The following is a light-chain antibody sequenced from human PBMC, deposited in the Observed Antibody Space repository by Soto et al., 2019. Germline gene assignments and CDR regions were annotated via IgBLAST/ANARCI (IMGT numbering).Light chain of an antibody. Sequence: QPASVSGSPGQSITISCTGTSSDVGGYNYVSWYQQHPGKAPKLMIYDVSNRPSGVSNRFSGSKSGNTASLTISGLQAEDEADYYCSSYTSSSTVVFGGGTKLTVL. CDR3: SSYTSSSTVV. J-gene: IGLJ2*01. CDR2: DVS. CDR1: SSDVGGYNY. V-gene: IGLV2-14*01.